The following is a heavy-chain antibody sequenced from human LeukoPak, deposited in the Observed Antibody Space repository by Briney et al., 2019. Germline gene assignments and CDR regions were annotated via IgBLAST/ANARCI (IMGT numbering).Heavy chain of an antibody. Sequence: SETLSLTCTVSGGSISSYYWSWIRQPPGKGREWIGYIYYSGSTNYNPSLKSRVTISVDTSKNQFSLKLSSVTAADTAVYYCARERLSGMDVWGQGTTVTVSS. CDR2: IYYSGST. J-gene: IGHJ6*02. CDR3: ARERLSGMDV. CDR1: GGSISSYY. V-gene: IGHV4-59*01.